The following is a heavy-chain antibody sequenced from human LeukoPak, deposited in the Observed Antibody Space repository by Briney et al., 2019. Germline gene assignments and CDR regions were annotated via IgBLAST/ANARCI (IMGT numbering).Heavy chain of an antibody. D-gene: IGHD3-16*02. CDR1: GYSISSGYE. J-gene: IGHJ6*03. CDR3: ARDNVFVPMDV. Sequence: SETLSLTCSVSGYSISSGYEWGWIRPTPGKGLEYIGIIHFSGVTYYNPSLKSRITLSVDLSKNQFSLRLSSVTAADTAVYFCARDNVFVPMDVWGRGITVTVSS. CDR2: IHFSGVT. V-gene: IGHV4-38-2*02.